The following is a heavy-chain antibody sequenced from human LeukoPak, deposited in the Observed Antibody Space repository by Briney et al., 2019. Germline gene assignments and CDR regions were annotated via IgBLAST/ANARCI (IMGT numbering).Heavy chain of an antibody. J-gene: IGHJ4*02. Sequence: GGSLRLSCTPSGFTLSYYALTWVRQAPGKGLSWVSTVGDGGSFTRYAESVRGRFTISRDNSKNTLYLQMNSLRVEDTGFYYCAKIDDFWSGYVDYWGQGTLVTVSS. V-gene: IGHV3-23*01. CDR1: GFTLSYYA. CDR3: AKIDDFWSGYVDY. CDR2: VGDGGSFT. D-gene: IGHD3-3*01.